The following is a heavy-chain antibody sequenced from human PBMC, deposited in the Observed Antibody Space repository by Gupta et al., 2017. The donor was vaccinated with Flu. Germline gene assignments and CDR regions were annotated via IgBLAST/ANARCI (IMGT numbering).Heavy chain of an antibody. CDR3: ASTEGDYDILTQPYDY. J-gene: IGHJ4*02. CDR2: IIPIFGTT. D-gene: IGHD3-9*01. Sequence: PGQGLEWMGGIIPIFGTTNYAQKFRGRVTITADKSTRTAYMELSSLRSEDTAVYYCASTEGDYDILTQPYDYWGQGTLVTVSS. V-gene: IGHV1-69*06.